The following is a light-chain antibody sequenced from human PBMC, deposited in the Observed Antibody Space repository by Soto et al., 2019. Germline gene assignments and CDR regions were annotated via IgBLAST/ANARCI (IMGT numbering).Light chain of an antibody. V-gene: IGLV3-21*02. Sequence: SYELTQPPSVSVAPGQTARITCGGTNSGRKSVHWYQQKPGQAPVVVVYEDRDRPSGISERFSGSNSGNTAALTISRVEAGDEADYYCQLWDSNSDHVVFGGGTKLTVL. CDR2: EDR. J-gene: IGLJ2*01. CDR1: NSGRKS. CDR3: QLWDSNSDHVV.